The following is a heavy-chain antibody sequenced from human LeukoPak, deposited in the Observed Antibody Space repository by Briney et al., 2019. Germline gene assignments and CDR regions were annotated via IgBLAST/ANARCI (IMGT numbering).Heavy chain of an antibody. CDR2: INHSGST. V-gene: IGHV4-34*01. D-gene: IGHD2-15*01. J-gene: IGHJ4*02. CDR3: ARGDCSGGSCYQTAYYFDY. Sequence: KPPETLSLTCAVYGGSFSGYYWSWIRQPPGKGREWMGEINHSGSTNYNPSLKSRVTISVDTSKNQFSLKLSSVTTADTAVYYCARGDCSGGSCYQTAYYFDYWGQGTLVTVSS. CDR1: GGSFSGYY.